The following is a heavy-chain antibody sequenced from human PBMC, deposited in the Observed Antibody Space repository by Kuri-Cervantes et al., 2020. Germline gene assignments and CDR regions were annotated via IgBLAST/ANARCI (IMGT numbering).Heavy chain of an antibody. CDR1: GFTFSSYG. Sequence: SFAASGFTFSSYGMHWVRQAPGKGLEWVAVISYDGSNKYHADSVKGRFTISRDNSKNTLYLQMNSLRAEDTAVYYCAKEGSRYYYYGMDVWGQGTTVTVSS. CDR2: ISYDGSNK. J-gene: IGHJ6*02. CDR3: AKEGSRYYYYGMDV. D-gene: IGHD3-10*01. V-gene: IGHV3-30*18.